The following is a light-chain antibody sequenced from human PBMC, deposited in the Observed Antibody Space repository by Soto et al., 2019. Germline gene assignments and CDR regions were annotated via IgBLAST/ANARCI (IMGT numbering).Light chain of an antibody. J-gene: IGKJ4*01. CDR3: QHYGSLVLT. Sequence: EIVLTQSPGTLSLSPGERATLSCRASQSVSSSYLAWYQKKPGQAPRLLIYGASSRATGIPDRFSGSGCGTSFTLTISRLEHEDFAVYYCQHYGSLVLTFGGGTKVEIK. V-gene: IGKV3-20*01. CDR2: GAS. CDR1: QSVSSSY.